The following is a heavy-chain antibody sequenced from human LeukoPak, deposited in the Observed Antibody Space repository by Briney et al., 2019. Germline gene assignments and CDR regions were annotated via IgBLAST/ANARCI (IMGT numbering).Heavy chain of an antibody. J-gene: IGHJ4*02. CDR3: AKGQRSVVAVNYFDF. Sequence: GGSLRLSCAASGFTFSNYAMNWVRQAPGKGLEWVSGISGSGGSTDYADSVKGRFTISRDKSKNTLYLQMNSLRAEDTAVYYCAKGQRSVVAVNYFDFWGQGTLVTVSS. D-gene: IGHD2-15*01. CDR2: ISGSGGST. V-gene: IGHV3-23*01. CDR1: GFTFSNYA.